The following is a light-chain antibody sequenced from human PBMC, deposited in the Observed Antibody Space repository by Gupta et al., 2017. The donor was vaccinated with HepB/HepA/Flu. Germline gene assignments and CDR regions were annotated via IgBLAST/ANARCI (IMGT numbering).Light chain of an antibody. CDR2: GAS. Sequence: DIQMNQSPPSLSASVGDRISITCRAGQSIRAYLHWYQQRPGKAPNLLIFGASNLLTGVPPRFSGSGSGTEFTLTISSLEPEDFATYYCQQTYSTPWTFGRGTKVDMK. J-gene: IGKJ1*01. V-gene: IGKV1-39*01. CDR1: QSIRAY. CDR3: QQTYSTPWT.